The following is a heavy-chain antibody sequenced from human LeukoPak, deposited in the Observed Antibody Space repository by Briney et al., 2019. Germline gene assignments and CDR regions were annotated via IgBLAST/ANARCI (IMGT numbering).Heavy chain of an antibody. Sequence: GASVKVSCKASGYTFTCYYMHWVRQAPGQGLEWMGWINPNSGGTNYAQKFQGRVTMTRDTSISTAYMELSRLRSDDTAVYYCARDRSVVVPAATVDYWGQGTLVTVSS. D-gene: IGHD2-2*01. CDR1: GYTFTCYY. CDR2: INPNSGGT. J-gene: IGHJ4*02. CDR3: ARDRSVVVPAATVDY. V-gene: IGHV1-2*02.